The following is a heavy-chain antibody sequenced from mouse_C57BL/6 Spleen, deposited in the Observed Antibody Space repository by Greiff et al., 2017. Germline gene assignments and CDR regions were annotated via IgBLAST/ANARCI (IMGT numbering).Heavy chain of an antibody. J-gene: IGHJ4*01. V-gene: IGHV1-72*01. Sequence: WVKQRPGRGLEWIGRIDPNSGGTKYNEKFKSKATLTVDKPSSTAYMQLSSLTSEDSAVYYCAAGYVLLYAMDYWGQGTSVTVSS. CDR2: IDPNSGGT. D-gene: IGHD3-2*02. CDR3: AAGYVLLYAMDY.